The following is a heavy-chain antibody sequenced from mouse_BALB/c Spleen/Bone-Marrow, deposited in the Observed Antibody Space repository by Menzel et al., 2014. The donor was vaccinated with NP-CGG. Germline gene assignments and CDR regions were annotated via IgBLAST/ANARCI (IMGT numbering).Heavy chain of an antibody. J-gene: IGHJ4*01. CDR2: ISXGGSYI. D-gene: IGHD2-10*02. V-gene: IGHV5-9-3*01. Sequence: EVHLVESGGGLVKPGGSLKLSCAASGFTFSSXAXSWVXQTPXXRXEWVXTISXGGSYIYYPDSVKGRFTISRDNAKNTLYLQMSSLRSEDTAMYYCARRYGNYGAMDYWGQGTSVTVSS. CDR1: GFTFSSXA. CDR3: ARRYGNYGAMDY.